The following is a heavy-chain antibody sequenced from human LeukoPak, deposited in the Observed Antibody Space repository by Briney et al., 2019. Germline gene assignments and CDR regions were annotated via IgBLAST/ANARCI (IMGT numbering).Heavy chain of an antibody. Sequence: PSETLSLTCAVYGGSFSGYYWSWIRQPPGKGLEWIGEINHSGSTNYNPSLKSRVTISVDTSKNQFSLKLSSVTAADTAVYYCARGDACGGDCSPMFDPWGQGTLVTVSS. CDR1: GGSFSGYY. V-gene: IGHV4-34*01. CDR3: ARGDACGGDCSPMFDP. CDR2: INHSGST. J-gene: IGHJ5*02. D-gene: IGHD2-21*02.